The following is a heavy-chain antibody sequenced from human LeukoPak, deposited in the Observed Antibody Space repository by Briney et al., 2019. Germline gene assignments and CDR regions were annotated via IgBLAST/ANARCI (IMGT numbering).Heavy chain of an antibody. CDR1: AGSISSYY. CDR2: IYTSGST. CDR3: ARGGGVAAADPFDY. D-gene: IGHD6-13*01. J-gene: IGHJ4*02. Sequence: KPSETLSLTCTLSAGSISSYYWSWIRQPAGKGLEWIGRIYTSGSTNYNPSLKSRDTMSVDTSKNQFSLKVSSVTAADTAVYYCARGGGVAAADPFDYWGQGTLVTVSS. V-gene: IGHV4-4*07.